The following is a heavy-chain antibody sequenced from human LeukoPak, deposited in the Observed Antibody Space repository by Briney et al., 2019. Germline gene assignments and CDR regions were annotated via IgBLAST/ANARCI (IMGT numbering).Heavy chain of an antibody. J-gene: IGHJ5*02. CDR1: GYTFTSYG. V-gene: IGHV1-18*01. D-gene: IGHD5-12*01. CDR2: ISAYNGNT. CDR3: ARDSWDGGYDDDGNENWFDP. Sequence: ASVKVSCKASGYTFTSYGISWVRQAPGQGLEWMGWISAYNGNTNYAQKLQGRVTMTTDTSTSTAYMELRSLRPDDTAVYYCARDSWDGGYDDDGNENWFDPWGQGTLVTVSS.